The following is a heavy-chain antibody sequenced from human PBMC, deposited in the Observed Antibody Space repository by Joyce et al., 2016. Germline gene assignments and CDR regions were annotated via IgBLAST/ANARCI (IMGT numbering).Heavy chain of an antibody. CDR1: GFTFSAYS. CDR2: IDSTTSHI. CDR3: ARDRWGYGAYAQFDV. J-gene: IGHJ3*01. D-gene: IGHD4-17*01. V-gene: IGHV3-21*01. Sequence: EVQLVESGGGLVKPGGSLRLSCAASGFTFSAYSVNWVRQAPGKGREWVASIDSTTSHIVYGGSLKGRFTISRDNAKNSLYLQMNSLRVEDTAVYYCARDRWGYGAYAQFDVWGQGTMVTVSS.